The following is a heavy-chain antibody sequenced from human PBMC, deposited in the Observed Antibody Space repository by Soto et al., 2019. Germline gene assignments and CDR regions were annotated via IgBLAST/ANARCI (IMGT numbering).Heavy chain of an antibody. CDR3: ARVVDQLTFTFDY. Sequence: PGGSLRLSCAASGFTFSDYYMSWIRQAPGKGLEWVSYISSSSSYTNYADSVKGRFTISRDNAKSSLYLQMNSLRAEDTAVYYCARVVDQLTFTFDYWGQGTLVTVSS. V-gene: IGHV3-11*06. CDR1: GFTFSDYY. J-gene: IGHJ4*02. D-gene: IGHD1-26*01. CDR2: ISSSSSYT.